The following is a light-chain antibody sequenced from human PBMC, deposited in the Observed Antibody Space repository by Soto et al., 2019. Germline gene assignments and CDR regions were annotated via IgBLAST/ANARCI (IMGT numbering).Light chain of an antibody. V-gene: IGKV1-12*01. J-gene: IGKJ4*01. Sequence: DIQMTQSPSSVSASVGDTVTITCRASKGIQSWLAWYQVKRGQAPKLVIFSATNLHRGVPSRFSASESGTDFALTISNLQPEDFATYYCQQSDTFPLTFGGGTKV. CDR2: SAT. CDR1: KGIQSW. CDR3: QQSDTFPLT.